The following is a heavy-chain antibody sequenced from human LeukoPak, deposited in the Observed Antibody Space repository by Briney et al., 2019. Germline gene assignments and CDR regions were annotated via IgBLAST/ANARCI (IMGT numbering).Heavy chain of an antibody. V-gene: IGHV3-30*04. Sequence: GGSLRLSCAASGFTFSSYAMHWVRQAPGKGLEWVAVISYDRSNKYYADSVKGRFTISRDNSKNTLYLQMNSLRAEDTAVYYCASLAVAGTGEFDYWGQGTLVTVSS. CDR2: ISYDRSNK. D-gene: IGHD6-19*01. J-gene: IGHJ4*02. CDR1: GFTFSSYA. CDR3: ASLAVAGTGEFDY.